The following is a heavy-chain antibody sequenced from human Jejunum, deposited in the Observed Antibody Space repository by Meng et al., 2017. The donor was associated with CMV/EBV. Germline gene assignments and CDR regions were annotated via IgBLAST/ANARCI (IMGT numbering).Heavy chain of an antibody. Sequence: SGITFSNHGMHWVRQGPGKGREWVAFIRNDGSEKCYADSVKGRFTISRDNSQNTMWLQMNSLRAEDTAVYYCAKDKGVRYLEWFSVRGQKTMVTVSS. V-gene: IGHV3-30*02. J-gene: IGHJ4*02. D-gene: IGHD3-3*01. CDR3: AKDKGVRYLEWFSV. CDR1: GITFSNHG. CDR2: IRNDGSEK.